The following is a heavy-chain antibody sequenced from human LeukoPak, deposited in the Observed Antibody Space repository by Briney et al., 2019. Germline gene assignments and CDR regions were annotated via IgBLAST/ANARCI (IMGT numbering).Heavy chain of an antibody. J-gene: IGHJ5*02. CDR3: ARELTYCSGDCYPRWFDP. V-gene: IGHV4-59*01. CDR1: GGSISSYY. CDR2: ISYSGTT. Sequence: SETLSLTCTVSGGSISSYYWSWIRQPPGKGLEWIGYISYSGTTNYNPSLKTRVTISVDTSNNQFSLSLISVTAADTAVYYCARELTYCSGDCYPRWFDPWGQGTLVTVSS. D-gene: IGHD2-21*02.